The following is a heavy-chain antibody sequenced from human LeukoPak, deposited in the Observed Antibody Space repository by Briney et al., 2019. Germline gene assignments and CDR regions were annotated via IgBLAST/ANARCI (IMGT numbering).Heavy chain of an antibody. J-gene: IGHJ4*02. CDR2: ISAYNGNT. CDR1: GGTFSSYA. V-gene: IGHV1-18*01. CDR3: ARNPGKTTVTTSFDY. Sequence: GASVKVSCKASGGTFSSYAISWVRQAPGQGLEWMGWISAYNGNTNYAQKLQGRVTMTTDTSTSTAYMELRSLRSDDTAVYYCARNPGKTTVTTSFDYWGQGTLVTVSS. D-gene: IGHD4-17*01.